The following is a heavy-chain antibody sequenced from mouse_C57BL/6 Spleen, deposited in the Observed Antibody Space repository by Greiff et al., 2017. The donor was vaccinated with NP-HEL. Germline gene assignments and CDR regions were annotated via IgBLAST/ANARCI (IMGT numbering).Heavy chain of an antibody. V-gene: IGHV7-3*01. J-gene: IGHJ2*01. D-gene: IGHD2-1*01. CDR1: GFTFTAYY. CDR2: IRNKANGYTT. CDR3: ARFYYGNSDYFDY. Sequence: EVKLMESGGGLVQPGGSLSLSCAASGFTFTAYYMSWVRQPPGKALEWLGFIRNKANGYTTEYSASVKGRFTISRDNSQSILYLQMNALRAEDSATYYCARFYYGNSDYFDYWGQGTTLTVSS.